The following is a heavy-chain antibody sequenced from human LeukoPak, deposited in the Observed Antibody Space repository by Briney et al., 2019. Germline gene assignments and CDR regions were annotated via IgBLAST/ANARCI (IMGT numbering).Heavy chain of an antibody. CDR1: GYTFTSNY. CDR2: FDPEDGET. J-gene: IGHJ6*03. D-gene: IGHD4-17*01. Sequence: ASVKVSCKAFGYTFTSNYMHWVRQAPGKGLEWMGGFDPEDGETIYAQKFQGRVTMTEDTSTDTAYMELSSLRSEDTAVYYCAATPNEGGPPYGYYMDVWGKGTTVTISS. V-gene: IGHV1-24*01. CDR3: AATPNEGGPPYGYYMDV.